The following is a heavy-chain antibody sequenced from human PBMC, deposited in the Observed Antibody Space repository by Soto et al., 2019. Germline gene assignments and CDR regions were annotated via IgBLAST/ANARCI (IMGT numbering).Heavy chain of an antibody. CDR1: GYTFTRYA. CDR2: INTGNGNT. Sequence: QVQLVQSGPEVKKPGASVKVSCKASGYTFTRYAMHWVRQAPGQGLEWMGWINTGNGNTHYSQKFQGRVTFTRDASATTAYMELSSLTSEDTAVYYCARNVDWFDPWGQGTRVTVSS. V-gene: IGHV1-3*04. CDR3: ARNVDWFDP. D-gene: IGHD2-21*01. J-gene: IGHJ5*02.